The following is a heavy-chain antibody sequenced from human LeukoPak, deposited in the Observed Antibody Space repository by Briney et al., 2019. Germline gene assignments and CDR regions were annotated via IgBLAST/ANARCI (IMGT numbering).Heavy chain of an antibody. CDR2: INHSGST. D-gene: IGHD3-3*01. CDR3: ASTGPVLRFLEWLLGSESEPRAHYYYMDV. V-gene: IGHV4-34*01. J-gene: IGHJ6*03. CDR1: GGSFSGYD. Sequence: PSETLSLTCAVYGGSFSGYDWSWIRQPPGKGLEWIGEINHSGSTNYNPALKSRVTISVDTSKNQFSLKLSSVTAADTAVYYCASTGPVLRFLEWLLGSESEPRAHYYYMDVWGKGTTVTVSS.